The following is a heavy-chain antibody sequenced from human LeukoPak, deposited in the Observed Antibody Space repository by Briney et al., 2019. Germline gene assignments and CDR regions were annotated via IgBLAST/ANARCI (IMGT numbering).Heavy chain of an antibody. V-gene: IGHV3-30-3*01. CDR1: GFTFSSYA. CDR2: ISYDGSNK. D-gene: IGHD2-2*01. Sequence: GGSLRLSCAASGFTFSSYAMHWVRQAPGKGLEWVAVISYDGSNKYYADSVKGRFTISRDNSKNTLYLQMNSLRAEDTAVYYCAMGVGVPAIWFDPWGQGTLVTVSS. J-gene: IGHJ5*02. CDR3: AMGVGVPAIWFDP.